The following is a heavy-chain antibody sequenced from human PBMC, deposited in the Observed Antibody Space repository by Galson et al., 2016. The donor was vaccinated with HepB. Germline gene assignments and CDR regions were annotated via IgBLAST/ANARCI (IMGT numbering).Heavy chain of an antibody. CDR1: GFTFSSYG. J-gene: IGHJ6*03. D-gene: IGHD2-2*01. V-gene: IGHV3-33*01. Sequence: SLRLPCAVSGFTFSSYGMHWVRQAPGKGLEWVAVIWYDGSSKYYADSVKGRFTISRDNSRNTLYLQMNSLRAEDTAVYYCARDAKYMRLPSEPYYNYYYYMDVWGKGTTVTVSS. CDR2: IWYDGSSK. CDR3: ARDAKYMRLPSEPYYNYYYYMDV.